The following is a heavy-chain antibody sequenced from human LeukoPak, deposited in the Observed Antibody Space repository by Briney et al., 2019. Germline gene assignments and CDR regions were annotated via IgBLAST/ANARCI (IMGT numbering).Heavy chain of an antibody. Sequence: GGSLRLSCAASGFTFSKAWMSWVRQAPGKGLEWVGRIKSKTDGGTTDYAAPVKGRFTISRDDSKNTLYLQMNSLKTEDTAVYYCTTIVVVTAIHGYWGQGTLVTVSS. CDR2: IKSKTDGGTT. J-gene: IGHJ4*02. V-gene: IGHV3-15*01. CDR3: TTIVVVTAIHGY. CDR1: GFTFSKAW. D-gene: IGHD2-21*02.